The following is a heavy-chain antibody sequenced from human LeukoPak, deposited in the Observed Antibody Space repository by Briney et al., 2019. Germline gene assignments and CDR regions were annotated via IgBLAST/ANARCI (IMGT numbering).Heavy chain of an antibody. CDR2: FDPEDGET. J-gene: IGHJ4*02. V-gene: IGHV1-24*01. D-gene: IGHD3-3*01. Sequence: ASVKVSCKVSGYTLTELSMHWVRQAPGKGLEWMGGFDPEDGETIYAQKFQGRVTMTEDTSTDTAYMELSSLRSEDTAVCYCATDPLPTLPIGVPLSGWGQGTLVTVSS. CDR3: ATDPLPTLPIGVPLSG. CDR1: GYTLTELS.